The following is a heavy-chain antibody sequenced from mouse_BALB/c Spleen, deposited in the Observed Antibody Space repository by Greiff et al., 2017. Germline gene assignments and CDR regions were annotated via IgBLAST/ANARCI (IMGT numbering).Heavy chain of an antibody. CDR2: ISYSGST. CDR1: GYSITSDYA. V-gene: IGHV3-2*02. CDR3: ARKKAYYAWYFDV. J-gene: IGHJ1*01. D-gene: IGHD1-1*01. Sequence: DVKLQESGPGLVKPSQSLSLTCTVTGYSITSDYAWNWIRQFPGNKLEWMGYISYSGSTSYNPSLKSRISITRDTSKNQFFLQLNSVTTEDTATYYCARKKAYYAWYFDVWGAGTTVTVSS.